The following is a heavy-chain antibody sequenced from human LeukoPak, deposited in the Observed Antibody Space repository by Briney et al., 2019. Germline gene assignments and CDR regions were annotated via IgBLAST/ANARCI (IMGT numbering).Heavy chain of an antibody. Sequence: PSETLSLTCTVSGGSISSSSDYWGWIRQPPGKGLEWIGSIYYSGSTYYNPSLKSRVTISVDTSKNQFSLKLSSVTAADTAVYYCAREGRGFDYWGQGILVTVSS. V-gene: IGHV4-39*07. J-gene: IGHJ4*02. CDR3: AREGRGFDY. CDR1: GGSISSSSDY. D-gene: IGHD3-10*01. CDR2: IYYSGST.